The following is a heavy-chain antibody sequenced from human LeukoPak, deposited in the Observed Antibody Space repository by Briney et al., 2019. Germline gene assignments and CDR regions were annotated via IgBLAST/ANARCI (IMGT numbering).Heavy chain of an antibody. V-gene: IGHV3-53*01. CDR2: IHSGGKT. J-gene: IGHJ4*02. D-gene: IGHD2-8*01. CDR1: DFTVGSNY. Sequence: PGGSLRLSCAASDFTVGSNYMTWVRQAPGKGLEWVSVIHSGGKTFYADSVKGRLTISRDDSKNTLYLQMNSLRAEDTAIYYCARDGDDTTNWWGQGTLVTVSS. CDR3: ARDGDDTTNW.